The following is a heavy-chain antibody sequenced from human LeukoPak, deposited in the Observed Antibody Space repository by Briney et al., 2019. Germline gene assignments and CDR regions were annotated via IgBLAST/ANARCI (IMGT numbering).Heavy chain of an antibody. CDR3: AKEMLDCSGGSCYGASDY. CDR2: ICGSGGST. CDR1: GFTFSSYA. V-gene: IGHV3-23*01. J-gene: IGHJ4*02. Sequence: GGSLRLSCAASGFTFSSYAMSWVRQAPGKGLEWVSGICGSGGSTYYADSVKGRFTISRDNSKNTLYLQMNSLRAEDTAVYYCAKEMLDCSGGSCYGASDYWGQGTLVTVSS. D-gene: IGHD2-15*01.